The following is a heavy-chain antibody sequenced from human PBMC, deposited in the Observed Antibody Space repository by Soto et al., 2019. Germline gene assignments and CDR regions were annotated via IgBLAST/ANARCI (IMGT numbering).Heavy chain of an antibody. Sequence: QVQLVESGGGVVQPGRSLRLSCAASGFTFSSHAMHWVRQAPGKGLEWGAIISYDGSSQYYADSVKGRFTISRDNSKNTLYLQMNSLRAEDTALYYCAKDRGRYCSGNTCYLFDYWGQGTLVTVSS. CDR1: GFTFSSHA. J-gene: IGHJ4*02. CDR2: ISYDGSSQ. D-gene: IGHD2-15*01. CDR3: AKDRGRYCSGNTCYLFDY. V-gene: IGHV3-30*04.